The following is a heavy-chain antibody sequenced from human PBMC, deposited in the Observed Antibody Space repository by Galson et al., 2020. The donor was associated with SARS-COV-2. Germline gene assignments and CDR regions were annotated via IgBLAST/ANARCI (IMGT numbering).Heavy chain of an antibody. D-gene: IGHD3-22*01. CDR2: IYPGDSDT. CDR1: GYSFTSYW. J-gene: IGHJ3*02. Sequence: GESLKISCKGSGYSFTSYWIGRVRQMPGKGLEWMGIIYPGDSDTRYSPSFQGQVTISADKSISTAYMQWSSLKASDTAMYYCARQYYDTSAAHAFDIWGQGTMVTVSS. CDR3: ARQYYDTSAAHAFDI. V-gene: IGHV5-51*01.